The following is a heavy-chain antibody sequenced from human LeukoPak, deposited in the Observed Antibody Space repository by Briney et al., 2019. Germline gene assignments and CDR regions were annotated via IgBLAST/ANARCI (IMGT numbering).Heavy chain of an antibody. CDR2: IYHSGST. V-gene: IGHV4-30-2*01. Sequence: PSETLSLTCAVSGGSISSGGYSWSWIRRPPGKGLEWIGYIYHSGSTYYNPSLKSRVTISVDRSKNQFSLKLSSVTAADTAVYYCARGKQEIVANKQTLFDYWGQGTLVTVSS. CDR3: ARGKQEIVANKQTLFDY. CDR1: GGSISSGGYS. J-gene: IGHJ4*02. D-gene: IGHD5-12*01.